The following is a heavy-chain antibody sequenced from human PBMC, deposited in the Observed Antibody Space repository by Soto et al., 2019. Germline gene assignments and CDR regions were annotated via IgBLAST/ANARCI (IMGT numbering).Heavy chain of an antibody. CDR1: GFTFSSYG. V-gene: IGHV3-30*18. CDR3: AKDPSSSGNDY. CDR2: ISYDGSNK. D-gene: IGHD6-6*01. J-gene: IGHJ4*02. Sequence: GRSLKISCAASGFTFSSYGMDWVRQAPGKGLGWVAVISYDGSNKYYADSVKGRFTISRDNSKNTLYLQMNSLRAEDTAVYYCAKDPSSSGNDYWGQGTLVTVSS.